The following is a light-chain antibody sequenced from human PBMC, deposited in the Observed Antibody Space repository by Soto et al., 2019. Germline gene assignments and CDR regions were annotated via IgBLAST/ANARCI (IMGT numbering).Light chain of an antibody. V-gene: IGLV2-14*01. CDR2: EVN. CDR1: SSDVGGYNY. Sequence: QSALTQPASVSVSPGQSITISCTGTSSDVGGYNYVSWYQQHPGKVPKLIIYEVNNRPSGVSNRFSGSKSANTASLTISGLQADDEADYYCSSFTSSSTQVFGGGTKLTVL. J-gene: IGLJ3*02. CDR3: SSFTSSSTQV.